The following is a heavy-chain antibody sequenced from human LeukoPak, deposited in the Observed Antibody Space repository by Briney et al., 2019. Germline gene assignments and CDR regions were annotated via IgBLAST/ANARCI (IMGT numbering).Heavy chain of an antibody. D-gene: IGHD1-7*01. CDR2: IYYSGST. CDR3: ARGSNWNYGPPFDY. V-gene: IGHV4-31*03. CDR1: GGSISSGGYS. J-gene: IGHJ4*02. Sequence: SETLSLTCTVSGGSISSGGYSWSWLRQHPGKGLVWIGYIYYSGSTYYNPSLKSRVTISVDTSKNQFSLKLTSVTAADTAVYYCARGSNWNYGPPFDYWGQGTLVTVSS.